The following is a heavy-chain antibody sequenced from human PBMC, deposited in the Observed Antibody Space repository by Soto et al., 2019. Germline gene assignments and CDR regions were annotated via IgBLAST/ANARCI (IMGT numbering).Heavy chain of an antibody. D-gene: IGHD2-2*01. J-gene: IGHJ4*02. CDR1: GFTFSSYA. V-gene: IGHV3-23*01. Sequence: GGSLRLSCAASGFTFSSYAMSWVRQAPGKGLEWVSAISGSGGSTYYADSVKGRFTISRDNSKNTLYLQMNSLRAEDTAVYYCAKKPEACSSTSCPRAPFDYWGQGTLVTVSS. CDR3: AKKPEACSSTSCPRAPFDY. CDR2: ISGSGGST.